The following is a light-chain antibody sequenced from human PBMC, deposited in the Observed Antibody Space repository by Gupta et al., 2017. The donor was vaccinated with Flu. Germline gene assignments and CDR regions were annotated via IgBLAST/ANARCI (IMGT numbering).Light chain of an antibody. V-gene: IGKV1-33*01. Sequence: TQMTQSPSSLSASIGERVTITCQASQGVKNYLNWYQQRPGKPPKLLIYDASSLETGVPSRFSGSGSGTHFTLTINRLQPEDAATYFCHQYDDLPPTFGQGTKLQIK. CDR2: DAS. CDR3: HQYDDLPPT. CDR1: QGVKNY. J-gene: IGKJ2*01.